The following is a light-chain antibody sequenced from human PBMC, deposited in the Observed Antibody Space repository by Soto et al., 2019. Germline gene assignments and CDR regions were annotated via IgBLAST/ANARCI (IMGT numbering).Light chain of an antibody. Sequence: EIEMTQSPSTVSGSPWYRATLSCLASQSVSSRLAWYQQKPGQAPRLLIYDTSTRANGIPARFSGSGSGTEFTLTISSLQSEDFAVYYCQQYNNWAPITFGRGTRLEI. CDR1: QSVSSR. CDR2: DTS. V-gene: IGKV3-15*01. J-gene: IGKJ5*01. CDR3: QQYNNWAPIT.